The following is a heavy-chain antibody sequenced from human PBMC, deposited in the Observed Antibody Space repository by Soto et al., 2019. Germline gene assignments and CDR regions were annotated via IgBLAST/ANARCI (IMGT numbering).Heavy chain of an antibody. Sequence: GGSLRLSCTASGFTFGDYAMSWFRQAPGKGLEWVGFIRSKAYGGTTEYAASVKGRFTISRDDSKSIAYLQMNSLKTEDTAVYYFSSWDIVVVVAAAYIWAQGTMVPVSS. D-gene: IGHD2-15*01. CDR1: GFTFGDYA. CDR3: SSWDIVVVVAAAYI. CDR2: IRSKAYGGTT. J-gene: IGHJ3*02. V-gene: IGHV3-49*03.